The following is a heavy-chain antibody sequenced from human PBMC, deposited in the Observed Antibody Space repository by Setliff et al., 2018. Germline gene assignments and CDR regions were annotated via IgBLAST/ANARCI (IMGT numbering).Heavy chain of an antibody. CDR2: ISAYTGNA. D-gene: IGHD2-2*01. Sequence: ASVKVSCKASGYTFTDYIINWVRQAPGQGLEWVGWISAYTGNAYYAHKLQDRVTMTTDTSTGTAYMELRSLTSDDTAVYYCSRLVRYCTTTSCQRLSGDEYWGQGTVVTVSS. J-gene: IGHJ4*02. CDR1: GYTFTDYI. V-gene: IGHV1-18*01. CDR3: SRLVRYCTTTSCQRLSGDEY.